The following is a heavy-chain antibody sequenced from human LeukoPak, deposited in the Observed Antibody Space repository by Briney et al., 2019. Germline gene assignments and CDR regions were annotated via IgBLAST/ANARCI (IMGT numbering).Heavy chain of an antibody. J-gene: IGHJ4*02. CDR2: ISYDGSNK. D-gene: IGHD3-22*01. V-gene: IGHV3-30*04. CDR3: ARDKGNYDTSGSLFIF. CDR1: GFTFSSYA. Sequence: GRSLRLSCAASGFTFSSYAMHWVRQAPGKGLEWVAVISYDGSNKYYADSVKGRFTISRDNSKNSLYLQMNSLRAEDTAVYYCARDKGNYDTSGSLFIFGGQGTLVTVSS.